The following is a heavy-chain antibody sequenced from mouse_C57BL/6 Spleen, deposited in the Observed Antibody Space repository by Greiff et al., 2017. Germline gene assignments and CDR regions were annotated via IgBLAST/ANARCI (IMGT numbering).Heavy chain of an antibody. CDR1: GYTFTSYW. J-gene: IGHJ2*01. CDR2: IYPGSGST. V-gene: IGHV1-55*01. Sequence: QVQLQQPGAELVKPGASVKMSCKASGYTFTSYWITWVKQRPGQGLEWIGDIYPGSGSTNYNEKFKSKATLTVDTPSSTAYMQLSSLTSEDSAVYYCATRDFDYWGQGTTLTVSS. CDR3: ATRDFDY.